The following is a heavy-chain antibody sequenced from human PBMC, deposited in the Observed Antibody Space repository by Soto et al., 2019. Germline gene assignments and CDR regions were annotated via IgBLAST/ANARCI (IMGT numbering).Heavy chain of an antibody. V-gene: IGHV4-31*03. CDR3: ARITAFFYYFDF. CDR1: GGSISSGGYY. J-gene: IGHJ4*02. Sequence: PSETLSLTCTVSGGSISSGGYYWSWIRQRPGKGLEWIVYIYYSGSTYYNPSLKSRVSILVDTSKNQFSLKLNSLTAADTALYYCARITAFFYYFDFWGQGTLVTVSS. CDR2: IYYSGST.